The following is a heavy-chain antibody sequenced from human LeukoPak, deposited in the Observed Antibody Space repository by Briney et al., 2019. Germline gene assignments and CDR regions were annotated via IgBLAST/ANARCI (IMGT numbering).Heavy chain of an antibody. CDR1: GFTFSSYA. V-gene: IGHV3-23*01. Sequence: GGSLRLSCAASGFTFSSYAMSWVRQAPGKGLEWVSGISGRGDSTVYADAVKGRFTISRDNFKSTLYLQMNSLRVEDTAGYYCAKDQGSGHGAYTWGTFDFWGLETLVTVSS. D-gene: IGHD4/OR15-4a*01. J-gene: IGHJ4*01. CDR3: AKDQGSGHGAYTWGTFDF. CDR2: ISGRGDST.